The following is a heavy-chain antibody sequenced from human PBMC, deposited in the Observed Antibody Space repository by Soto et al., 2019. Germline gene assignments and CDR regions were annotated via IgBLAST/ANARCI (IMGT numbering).Heavy chain of an antibody. CDR2: IFYSGIT. CDR3: ARPPTANLDAFDI. Sequence: KDSKTLSLTCTVSGGSISSSNYYWCWIRHPPGKGLEWIGSIFYSGITYHNPSLKSRVTISVDTSKNQFSLNLSSVTAADTAVYYCARPPTANLDAFDIWGLGTMVTVSS. J-gene: IGHJ3*02. CDR1: GGSISSSNYY. D-gene: IGHD7-27*01. V-gene: IGHV4-39*01.